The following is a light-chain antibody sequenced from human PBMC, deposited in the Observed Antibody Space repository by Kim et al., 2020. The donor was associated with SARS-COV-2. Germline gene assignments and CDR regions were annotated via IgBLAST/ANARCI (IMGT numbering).Light chain of an antibody. CDR1: SIRNYY. Sequence: GQTVSSTCQGGSIRNYYASWYQQRQGRAPVLVINGKYNRPSGIPARFSGSSSVNTASLTITGGQAEDEADYYCHSRDTSDNHPVFGTGTKVTVL. CDR3: HSRDTSDNHPV. J-gene: IGLJ1*01. CDR2: GKY. V-gene: IGLV3-19*01.